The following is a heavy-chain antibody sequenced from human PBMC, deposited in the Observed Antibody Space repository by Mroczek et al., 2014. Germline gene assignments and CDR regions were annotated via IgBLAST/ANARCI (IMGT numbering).Heavy chain of an antibody. CDR1: GYTFTGYY. V-gene: IGHV1-2*02. D-gene: IGHD3-3*01. J-gene: IGHJ4*02. CDR2: INPNSGGT. CDR3: ARGAGGSGYYPSWNFDY. Sequence: QVQLQESGAEVKKPGASVKVSCKASGYTFTGYYMHWVRQAPGQGLEWMGWINPNSGGTNYAQKFQGRVTMTRDTSISTAYMELSRLRSDDTAVYYCARGAGGSGYYPSWNFDYWGQGTLVTVSS.